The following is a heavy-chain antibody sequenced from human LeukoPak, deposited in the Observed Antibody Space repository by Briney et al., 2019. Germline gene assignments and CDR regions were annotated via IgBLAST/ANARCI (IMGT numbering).Heavy chain of an antibody. CDR1: GFTFGDYA. Sequence: GGSLRLSCTASGFTFGDYAMSWVRQAPGKGLEWVGFIRSKAYGGTTEYAASVKGRFTISRDDSKSIAYLQMNSLKTEDTAVYYCTRDHGRFFPDHYDYWGQGTLVTVSS. D-gene: IGHD3-3*01. CDR2: IRSKAYGGTT. J-gene: IGHJ4*02. CDR3: TRDHGRFFPDHYDY. V-gene: IGHV3-49*04.